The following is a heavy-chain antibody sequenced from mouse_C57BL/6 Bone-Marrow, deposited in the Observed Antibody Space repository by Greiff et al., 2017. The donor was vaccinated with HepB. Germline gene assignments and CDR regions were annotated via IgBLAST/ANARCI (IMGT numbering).Heavy chain of an antibody. V-gene: IGHV1-78*01. CDR2: IYPRDGST. Sequence: VQLQESDAELVKPGASVKISCKVSGYTFTDHTIHWMKQRPEQGLEWIGYIYPRDGSTKYNEKFKGKATLTADKSSSTAYMQLNSLTSEDSAVYFCAREWAGYSSYYAMDYWGQGTSVTVSS. J-gene: IGHJ4*01. D-gene: IGHD2-3*01. CDR3: AREWAGYSSYYAMDY. CDR1: GYTFTDHT.